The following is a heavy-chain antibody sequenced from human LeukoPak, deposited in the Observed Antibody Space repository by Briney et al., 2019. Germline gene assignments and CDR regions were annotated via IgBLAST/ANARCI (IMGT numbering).Heavy chain of an antibody. Sequence: SETLSLTCAVYGGSFSGYYWSWIRQPPGKGLEWIGEINHSGSTNYNPSLKRRVTISVDTSKNQFSLKLSSVTAADTAVYYCAEVPGDYVDYWGQGTLVTVSS. J-gene: IGHJ4*02. CDR1: GGSFSGYY. V-gene: IGHV4-34*01. CDR2: INHSGST. CDR3: AEVPGDYVDY. D-gene: IGHD4-17*01.